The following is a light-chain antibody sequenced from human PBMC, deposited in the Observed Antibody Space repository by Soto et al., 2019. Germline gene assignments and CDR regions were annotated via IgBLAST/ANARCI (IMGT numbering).Light chain of an antibody. CDR2: EVS. CDR3: SSYAGSNNFGYV. J-gene: IGLJ1*01. Sequence: QSVLTQPPSASGSPGQSVTISCTGTSSDGGGYNYVSWYQQHPGKAPKLMIYEVSKRPSGVPDRFSGSKSGNTASLTVSGLQAEDEAHYCCSSYAGSNNFGYVFGTGTKLTVL. CDR1: SSDGGGYNY. V-gene: IGLV2-8*01.